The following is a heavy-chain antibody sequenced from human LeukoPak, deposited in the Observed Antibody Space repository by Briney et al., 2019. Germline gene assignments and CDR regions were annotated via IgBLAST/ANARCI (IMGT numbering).Heavy chain of an antibody. CDR2: INSGGGTT. D-gene: IGHD3-22*01. CDR3: ARGCEPYYDSSGYQYYFDY. V-gene: IGHV3-23*01. Sequence: GGSLRLSCAASGFTLSSSTMSWLRQAPGKGLEWVSAINSGGGTTAAESVKGRFTISRDDSKNTLFLQMNSLRAEDTAVYYCARGCEPYYDSSGYQYYFDYWGQGTLVTVSS. J-gene: IGHJ4*02. CDR1: GFTLSSST.